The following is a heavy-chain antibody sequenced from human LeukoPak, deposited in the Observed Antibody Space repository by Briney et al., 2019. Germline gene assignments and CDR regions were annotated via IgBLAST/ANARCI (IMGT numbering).Heavy chain of an antibody. CDR1: GYTFTNNW. V-gene: IGHV1-46*01. Sequence: ASVKVSCKASGYTFTNNWMHWVRQAPGQGLERAGLINPTGTTTLYAQKFQGRVTLTRDMSTSTDYMELRSLKSEDTAVYYCARDNSVGDIAWWFDPWGQGTLVTVSS. CDR2: INPTGTTT. D-gene: IGHD3-10*01. J-gene: IGHJ5*02. CDR3: ARDNSVGDIAWWFDP.